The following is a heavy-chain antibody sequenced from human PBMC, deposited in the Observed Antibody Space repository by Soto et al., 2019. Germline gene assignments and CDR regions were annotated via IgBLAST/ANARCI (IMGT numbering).Heavy chain of an antibody. CDR3: ARTDYGGNSVYFDY. CDR2: IHYSGNT. CDR1: GGSLSSGDYY. V-gene: IGHV4-30-4*01. J-gene: IGHJ4*02. Sequence: LSLTCTVSGGSLSSGDYYWSWIRQPPGKVLEWIGYIHYSGNTYYNPSLKSRITISVDTSKNQFSLRLNSLTAADTALYYCARTDYGGNSVYFDYWGQGTLVPSPQ. D-gene: IGHD4-17*01.